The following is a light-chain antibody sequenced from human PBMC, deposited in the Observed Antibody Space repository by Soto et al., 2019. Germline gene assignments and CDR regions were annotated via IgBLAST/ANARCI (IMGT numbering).Light chain of an antibody. V-gene: IGKV1-27*01. CDR1: QSIANY. CDR2: AAS. Sequence: DFPMTQAVSAMSATVGDRVTINCLARQSIANYLDLYQQKPGKVPKLLNYAASTLQSGVPSRFSGSGSGTDFTLNISRLQPEDVATYYCHQYHCARWTVGQGSKVDI. J-gene: IGKJ1*01. CDR3: HQYHCARWT.